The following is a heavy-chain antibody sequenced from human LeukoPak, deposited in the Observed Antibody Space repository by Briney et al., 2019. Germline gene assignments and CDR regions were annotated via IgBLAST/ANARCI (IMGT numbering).Heavy chain of an antibody. CDR2: IYYSGST. Sequence: PSETLSLTCTVSGGSININTYYWGWIRQPPGKGLEWIGSIYYSGSTYYNPSLKSRVTISVDTSKNQFSLKLSSVTAADTAVYYCARASHGWYFDLWGRGTLVTVSS. J-gene: IGHJ2*01. D-gene: IGHD6-6*01. V-gene: IGHV4-39*07. CDR3: ARASHGWYFDL. CDR1: GGSININTYY.